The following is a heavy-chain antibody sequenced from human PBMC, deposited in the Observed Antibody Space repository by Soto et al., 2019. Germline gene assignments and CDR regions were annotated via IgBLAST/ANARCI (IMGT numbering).Heavy chain of an antibody. CDR1: GYTFTSYA. CDR3: ARDAPPADY. Sequence: QVQLVQSGAEVKKPGASVKVSCKASGYTFTSYAISWVRQAPGQGLEWMGWISAYNGNTNYAQKCQGRVIMTTDTSTSPAYMELRSLRPDDTALSYWARDAPPADYWGQGTLVTVAS. J-gene: IGHJ4*02. V-gene: IGHV1-18*01. CDR2: ISAYNGNT.